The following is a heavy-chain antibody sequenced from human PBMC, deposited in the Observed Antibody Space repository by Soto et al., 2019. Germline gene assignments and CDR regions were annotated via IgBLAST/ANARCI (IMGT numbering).Heavy chain of an antibody. D-gene: IGHD4-17*01. CDR1: GLSLTTGKMG. V-gene: IGHV2-26*01. Sequence: SGPTLVNPTETLTLTCTVSGLSLTTGKMGVSWICQPPGKALEWLAHIFSDNERSYSTSLQGRLTISKDTSGSQVVLSMTNVDPVDTATYYCARMNVDSYQFYYAMDVWGQGTTVTVSS. CDR2: IFSDNER. J-gene: IGHJ6*02. CDR3: ARMNVDSYQFYYAMDV.